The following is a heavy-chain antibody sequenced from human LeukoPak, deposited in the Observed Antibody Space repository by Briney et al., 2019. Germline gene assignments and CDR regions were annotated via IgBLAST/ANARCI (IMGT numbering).Heavy chain of an antibody. J-gene: IGHJ4*02. CDR2: IYPRDGST. V-gene: IGHV1-46*01. D-gene: IGHD3-3*01. CDR1: GYTFTSNY. Sequence: GASVKVSCKASGYTFTSNYIHWVRQAPGQGLEWMGMIYPRDGSTSYAQKFQGRVTVTRDTSTSTVYMELSSLRSEDTAVYYCARAYDFPDYWGQGTLVTVSS. CDR3: ARAYDFPDY.